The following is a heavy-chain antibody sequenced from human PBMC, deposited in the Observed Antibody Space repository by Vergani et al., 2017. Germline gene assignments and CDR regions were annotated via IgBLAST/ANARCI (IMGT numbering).Heavy chain of an antibody. CDR3: AKVCGSTSCPYGGVAFDV. Sequence: QLLESGGGLIQPGGSLRLSCSASGFHFNSYAMTWVRPAPGQGLEWVSGITNSGGSKYYSDSVKGRFTISRDNSKNTLYLQRTDLRAEDTATYYCAKVCGSTSCPYGGVAFDVWLHGTMVTVSS. J-gene: IGHJ3*01. CDR2: ITNSGGSK. CDR1: GFHFNSYA. V-gene: IGHV3-23*01. D-gene: IGHD2-2*01.